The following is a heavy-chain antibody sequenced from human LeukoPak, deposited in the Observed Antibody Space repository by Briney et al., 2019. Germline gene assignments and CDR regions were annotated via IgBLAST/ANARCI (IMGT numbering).Heavy chain of an antibody. V-gene: IGHV3-7*03. Sequence: GGSLRLSCVASGFTFSESWMTWVRQAPGKGLEWVASIKHDEREEYYADSVKGRFSMSRDNGKNTLYLQMNSLRAEDTAVYYCAKLRSTPKAYWGQGTLVTVSS. CDR1: GFTFSESW. CDR2: IKHDEREE. CDR3: AKLRSTPKAY. D-gene: IGHD3-16*01. J-gene: IGHJ4*02.